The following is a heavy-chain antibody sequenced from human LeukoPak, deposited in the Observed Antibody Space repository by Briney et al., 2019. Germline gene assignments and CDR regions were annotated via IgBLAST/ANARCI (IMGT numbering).Heavy chain of an antibody. CDR3: AKGGSTRPWSFDI. D-gene: IGHD2-2*01. CDR1: GYTLINYG. CDR2: ISFKNGNT. Sequence: ASVKVSCKASGYTLINYGISWVRQAPGQGLEWMGWISFKNGNTNSAQKLQGRVTMTTDTSTSTAYMELMSLRSDDTAVYCCAKGGSTRPWSFDIWGQGTMVTVSS. V-gene: IGHV1-18*01. J-gene: IGHJ3*02.